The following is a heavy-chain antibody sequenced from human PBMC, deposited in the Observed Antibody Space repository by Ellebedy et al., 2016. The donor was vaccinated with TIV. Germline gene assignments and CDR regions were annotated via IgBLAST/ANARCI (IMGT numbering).Heavy chain of an antibody. CDR2: FSGGVGNT. J-gene: IGHJ4*02. V-gene: IGHV3-23*01. CDR1: GFTFSNYV. D-gene: IGHD2-15*01. Sequence: PGGSLRLSCAASGFTFSNYVMSWVRQAPGKGLDWVSSFSGGVGNTYYADSVKGRFTISRDNSKNTLYLQMNSLRAEDTAVYYCAKGCGGSCYWEAYWGQGTLVTVSS. CDR3: AKGCGGSCYWEAY.